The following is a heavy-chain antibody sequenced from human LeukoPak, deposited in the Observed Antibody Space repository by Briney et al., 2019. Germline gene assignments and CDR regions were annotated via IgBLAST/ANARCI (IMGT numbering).Heavy chain of an antibody. V-gene: IGHV3-48*04. D-gene: IGHD5-12*01. Sequence: GGSLRLSCAASGFTFSGYSINWVRQAPGKGLEWVSYISSGSSNIFYADSVKGRFTISRDNAENSLYLQMNSLRVEDTAVYYCARGRNSGRTGMDVWGQGTTVTVSS. CDR3: ARGRNSGRTGMDV. CDR1: GFTFSGYS. CDR2: ISSGSSNI. J-gene: IGHJ6*02.